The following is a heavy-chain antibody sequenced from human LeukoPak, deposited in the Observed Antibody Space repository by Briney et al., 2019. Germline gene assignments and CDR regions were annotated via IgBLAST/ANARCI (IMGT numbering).Heavy chain of an antibody. CDR3: AKTPLATYTGVKCYPFDC. CDR1: GFTFSTYA. V-gene: IGHV3-23*01. CDR2: ITGSTGNT. J-gene: IGHJ4*02. Sequence: GGSLRLSCAASGFTFSTYAMSWVRQAPGKGLEWVAGITGSTGNTYHADSVRGRFTISRDNSKNTLYLQMNSLRAEDTAMYYCAKTPLATYTGVKCYPFDCWGQGTLVTVSS. D-gene: IGHD2-15*01.